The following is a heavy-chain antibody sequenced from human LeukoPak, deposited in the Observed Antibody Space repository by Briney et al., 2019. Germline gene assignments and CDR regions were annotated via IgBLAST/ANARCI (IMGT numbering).Heavy chain of an antibody. CDR2: INPNSGGT. V-gene: IGHV1-2*02. D-gene: IGHD3-22*01. Sequence: ASVTVSCRASGYTFTGYYMHWVRQAPGQGLEWMGWINPNSGGTNYAQKFQGRVTMTRDTSISTAYMELSRLRSDDTAVYYCARDRITMIVVVTPPYGMDVWGQGTTVTVSS. CDR3: ARDRITMIVVVTPPYGMDV. CDR1: GYTFTGYY. J-gene: IGHJ6*02.